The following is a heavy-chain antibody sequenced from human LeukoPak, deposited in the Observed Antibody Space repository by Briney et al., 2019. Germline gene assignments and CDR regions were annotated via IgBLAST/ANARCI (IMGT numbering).Heavy chain of an antibody. J-gene: IGHJ6*03. Sequence: SETLSLTCTVSGGSISSYYWSWIRQPPGKGLEWIGYIYYSGSTNYNPSLKSRVTISVDTSKNQFSLKLSSVTAAGTAVYYCALGSVPATYYYYYMDVWGKGTTVTVSS. CDR2: IYYSGST. D-gene: IGHD2-2*01. CDR1: GGSISSYY. V-gene: IGHV4-59*01. CDR3: ALGSVPATYYYYYMDV.